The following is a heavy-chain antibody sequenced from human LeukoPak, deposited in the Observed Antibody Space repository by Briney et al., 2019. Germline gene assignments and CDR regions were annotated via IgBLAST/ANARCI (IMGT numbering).Heavy chain of an antibody. CDR3: ARNILFAFDI. CDR1: GFTFSSYA. J-gene: IGHJ3*02. CDR2: IGSGGDT. V-gene: IGHV3-23*01. Sequence: GGSLRLSCAASGFTFSSYAMTWVRQSPGKGLEWVSVIGSGGDTYYSDSVQGRFTISRDNSKNTLYLQMNSLRADDTAVYYCARNILFAFDIWGQGTMVTVSS.